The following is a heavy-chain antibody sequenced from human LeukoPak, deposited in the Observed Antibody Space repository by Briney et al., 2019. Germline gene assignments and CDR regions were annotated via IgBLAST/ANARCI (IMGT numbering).Heavy chain of an antibody. J-gene: IGHJ5*02. CDR1: GYTFTSYG. Sequence: ASVKVSCKASGYTFTSYGISWVRQAPGQGLEWMGWISAYNGNTNYAQKLQGRVTMTTDTSTSTAYMELRSLRSEDTAVYYCARDGIDSSGYYYGWFDPWGQGTLVTVSS. CDR2: ISAYNGNT. CDR3: ARDGIDSSGYYYGWFDP. D-gene: IGHD3-22*01. V-gene: IGHV1-18*01.